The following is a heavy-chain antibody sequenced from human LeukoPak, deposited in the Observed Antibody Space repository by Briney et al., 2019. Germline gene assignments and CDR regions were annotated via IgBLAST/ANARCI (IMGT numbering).Heavy chain of an antibody. D-gene: IGHD3-16*02. CDR1: GGTFSSYA. CDR2: IIPIFGTA. V-gene: IGHV1-69*05. CDR3: ARGGYYDYVWGSYRIETSFDY. J-gene: IGHJ4*02. Sequence: ASVKVSCKASGGTFSSYAISWVRQAPGQGLEWMGRIIPIFGTANYAQKFQGRVTITTGESTSTAYMELSSLRSEDTAVYYCARGGYYDYVWGSYRIETSFDYWGQGTLVTVSS.